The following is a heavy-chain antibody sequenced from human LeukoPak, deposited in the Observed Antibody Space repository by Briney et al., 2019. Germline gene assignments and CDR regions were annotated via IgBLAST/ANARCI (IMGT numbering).Heavy chain of an antibody. CDR2: NIPIFGTA. V-gene: IGHV1-69*05. CDR1: GGTFSSYA. CDR3: ARSHNWNYPAQY. Sequence: ASVKVSCKASGGTFSSYAISWVRQAPGQGLEWMGGNIPIFGTANYAQKFQGRVTITTDESTSTAYMELSSLRSEDTAVYYCARSHNWNYPAQYWGQGTLVTVSS. D-gene: IGHD1-7*01. J-gene: IGHJ4*02.